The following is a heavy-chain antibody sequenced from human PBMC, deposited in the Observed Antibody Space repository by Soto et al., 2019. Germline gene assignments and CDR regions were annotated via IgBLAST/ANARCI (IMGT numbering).Heavy chain of an antibody. CDR1: GDSVSSNSAA. D-gene: IGHD6-6*01. CDR3: ATDIREIAARPGNYYYYYGMDV. CDR2: TYYRSKWYN. J-gene: IGHJ6*02. Sequence: SQTLSLTCAISGDSVSSNSAAWNWIRQSPSRGLEWLGRTYYRSKWYNDYAVSVKSRITINPDTSKNQFSLQLNSVTPEDTAVYYCATDIREIAARPGNYYYYYGMDVWGQGTTVTVSS. V-gene: IGHV6-1*01.